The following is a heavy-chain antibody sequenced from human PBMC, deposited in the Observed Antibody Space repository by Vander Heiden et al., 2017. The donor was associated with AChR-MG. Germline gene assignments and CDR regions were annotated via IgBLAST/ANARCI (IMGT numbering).Heavy chain of an antibody. V-gene: IGHV3-11*04. CDR2: SSSSGSTI. Sequence: QVHFAGSGCHRFPPAGSLSLPWAGPGPPLSDYYMSRIRQAPGKGLEWLSYSSSSGSTIYYADSVKGRFTISRDNAKNSLYLQMNSLRAEDTAVYYCARDGGDEAGPPLDYWGQGTLVTVSS. D-gene: IGHD3-16*01. J-gene: IGHJ4*02. CDR3: ARDGGDEAGPPLDY. CDR1: GPPLSDYY.